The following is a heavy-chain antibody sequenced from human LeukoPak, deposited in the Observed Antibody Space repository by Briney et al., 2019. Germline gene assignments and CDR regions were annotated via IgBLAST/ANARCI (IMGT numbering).Heavy chain of an antibody. CDR2: FYHNAGT. Sequence: PSQTLSLTCAVSGGSISTGDYSWSWLRQPPGKGLEWIAYFYHNAGTYYNPSLKSRVTISVDRSKNQFSLKLSSVTAADTAVYYCATLTTVTTVDQNVDYWGQGTLVTVSS. V-gene: IGHV4-30-2*01. CDR3: ATLTTVTTVDQNVDY. CDR1: GGSISTGDYS. J-gene: IGHJ4*02. D-gene: IGHD4-17*01.